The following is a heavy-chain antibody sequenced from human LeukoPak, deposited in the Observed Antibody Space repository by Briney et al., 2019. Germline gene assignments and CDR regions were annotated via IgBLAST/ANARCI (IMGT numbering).Heavy chain of an antibody. CDR3: SRGGSNYYESSGYRVFDY. J-gene: IGHJ4*02. Sequence: GGSLRLSCTASGFTFGDYSMTWFRQAPGKGLEWVGLIRSKVFGGTTDYAASVKGRFTISRDDSKSIAYLQMNSLKTEDTAVYYCSRGGSNYYESSGYRVFDYWGQGTLVTVSS. CDR1: GFTFGDYS. V-gene: IGHV3-49*03. CDR2: IRSKVFGGTT. D-gene: IGHD3-22*01.